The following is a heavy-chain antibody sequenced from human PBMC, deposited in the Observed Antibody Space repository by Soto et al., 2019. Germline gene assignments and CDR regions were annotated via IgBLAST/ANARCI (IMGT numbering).Heavy chain of an antibody. CDR1: GGSVTSKNW. D-gene: IGHD1-1*01. J-gene: IGHJ6*02. Sequence: QVQLLESGPGLVKPSGTLSLTCVVSGGSVTSKNWWWSWVRLSPGERPEWIGQVYYTGSIKYNPSLQSRATISLPKSNNLLSLNLTSVTAADTALYYCAKLTGINMPDSPSTYHFAMDVWGQGTTVIVSS. V-gene: IGHV4-4*02. CDR3: AKLTGINMPDSPSTYHFAMDV. CDR2: VYYTGSI.